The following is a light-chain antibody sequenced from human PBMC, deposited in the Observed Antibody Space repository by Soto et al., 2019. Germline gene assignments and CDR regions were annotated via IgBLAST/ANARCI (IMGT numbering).Light chain of an antibody. V-gene: IGKV1-6*01. J-gene: IGKJ1*01. Sequence: GYRVTITCRASRDIGSDLSWYQQKPGKAPTLLIYAASNLQSGVPSRFRGSRSGTEFTLTVSSLQPADFATYYCLQDHDDSWTFGQGTKVDI. CDR2: AAS. CDR1: RDIGSD. CDR3: LQDHDDSWT.